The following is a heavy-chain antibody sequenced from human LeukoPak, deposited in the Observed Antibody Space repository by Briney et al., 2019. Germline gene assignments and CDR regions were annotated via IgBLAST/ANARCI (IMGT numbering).Heavy chain of an antibody. CDR3: AKEGDYSSSWFRSGVLPYHNWFDP. CDR2: ISAYNGNT. Sequence: ASVKVSCKASGYTFTSYGISWVRQAPGQGLEWMGWISAYNGNTNYAQKLQGRVTMTTDTSTSTAYMELRSLRSDDTAVYYCAKEGDYSSSWFRSGVLPYHNWFDPWGQGTLVTVSS. V-gene: IGHV1-18*01. CDR1: GYTFTSYG. J-gene: IGHJ5*02. D-gene: IGHD6-13*01.